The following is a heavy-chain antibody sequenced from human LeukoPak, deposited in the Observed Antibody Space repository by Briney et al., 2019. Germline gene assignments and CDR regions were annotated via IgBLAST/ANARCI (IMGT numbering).Heavy chain of an antibody. CDR3: ARGYCSNTSCKSYFDY. Sequence: GGSLRLSCAASGFTFSSHSMNWVRQAPGKGLEWVSSITGSSSSIYYADSVKGRFTVSRDNAKNSLYLQMSSLRAEDTAVYFCARGYCSNTSCKSYFDYWGQGTLVTASS. CDR1: GFTFSSHS. CDR2: ITGSSSSI. J-gene: IGHJ4*02. D-gene: IGHD2-2*01. V-gene: IGHV3-21*01.